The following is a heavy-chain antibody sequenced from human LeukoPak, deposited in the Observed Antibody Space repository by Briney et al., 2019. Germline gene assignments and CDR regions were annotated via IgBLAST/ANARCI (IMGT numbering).Heavy chain of an antibody. CDR1: GGSISSSNW. J-gene: IGHJ5*02. CDR2: IYHSGST. CDR3: ARRPIVGSTGFYFDP. Sequence: SETLSLTCAVSGGSISSSNWWSWVRQPPGKGLEWIREIYHSGSTNYNPSLKSRVTISVDTSKNQFSLKLASLTAADTAVYYCARRPIVGSTGFYFDPWGPGTLVTVSS. V-gene: IGHV4-4*02. D-gene: IGHD1-26*01.